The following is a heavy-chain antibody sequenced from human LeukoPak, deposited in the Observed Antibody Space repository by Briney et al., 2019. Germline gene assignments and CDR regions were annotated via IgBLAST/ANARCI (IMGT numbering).Heavy chain of an antibody. V-gene: IGHV3-33*01. CDR2: IWCDGSNK. D-gene: IGHD3-16*02. J-gene: IGHJ6*02. CDR1: GFTFSSYG. Sequence: GGSLRLSCAASGFTFSSYGMHWVRQAPGKGLEWVAVIWCDGSNKYYADSVKGRFTIARDNSKNTLYLEMNSLRAEDTAVYYCAGVRGGELSPRSYGMDVWGQGTTVTVSS. CDR3: AGVRGGELSPRSYGMDV.